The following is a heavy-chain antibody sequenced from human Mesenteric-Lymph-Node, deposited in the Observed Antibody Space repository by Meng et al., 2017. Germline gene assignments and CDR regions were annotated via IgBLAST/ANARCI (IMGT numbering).Heavy chain of an antibody. Sequence: GSLRLSCTVSGGSISSSSYYWGWIRQPPGKGLEWIGSIYYSGSTYYNPSLKSRVTISVDTSKNQFPLKLSSVTAADTAVYYCARPTYYYDSSGYPPPFDIWGQGKMVTVSS. CDR3: ARPTYYYDSSGYPPPFDI. CDR1: GGSISSSSYY. J-gene: IGHJ3*02. CDR2: IYYSGST. V-gene: IGHV4-39*06. D-gene: IGHD3-22*01.